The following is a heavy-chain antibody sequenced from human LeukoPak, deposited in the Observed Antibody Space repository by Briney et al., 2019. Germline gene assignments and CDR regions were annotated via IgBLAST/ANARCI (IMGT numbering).Heavy chain of an antibody. CDR1: GGTFISYA. CDR2: IIPIFGTA. D-gene: IGHD1-1*01. V-gene: IGHV1-69*13. Sequence: ASVKVSCKASGGTFISYAISWVRQAPGQGLEWMGGIIPIFGTANYAQKFQGRVTITADESTSTAYMELSSLRSEDTAVYYCARAPDWNDGFDPWGQGTLVTVSS. CDR3: ARAPDWNDGFDP. J-gene: IGHJ5*02.